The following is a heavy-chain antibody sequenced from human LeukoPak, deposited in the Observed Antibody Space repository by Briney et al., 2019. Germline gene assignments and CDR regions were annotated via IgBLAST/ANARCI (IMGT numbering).Heavy chain of an antibody. CDR2: ISGSGGST. Sequence: GGSLRLSCAASGFTFSSYAMSWVRQAPGKGLEWVSAISGSGGSTYYADSVKGRFTISIDNSKNTLYLQMNSLRAEDTAVYYCAKADYGGSSYISRPFGAFDIWGQGTMVTVSS. V-gene: IGHV3-23*01. CDR3: AKADYGGSSYISRPFGAFDI. D-gene: IGHD4-23*01. J-gene: IGHJ3*02. CDR1: GFTFSSYA.